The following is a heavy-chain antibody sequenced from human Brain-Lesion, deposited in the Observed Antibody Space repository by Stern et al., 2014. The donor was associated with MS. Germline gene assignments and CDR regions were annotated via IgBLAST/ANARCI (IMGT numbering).Heavy chain of an antibody. D-gene: IGHD3-22*01. J-gene: IGHJ4*02. CDR1: GGSINSGGYY. CDR2: IYYTESA. Sequence: VQLQESGPGLVKPSQTLPLTCTVSGGSINSGGYYWSWIRQYPGKGLEWIGYIYYTESAYYDPSLKSRLSMSIDTYKNQFSLNLNSVTAADTAVYYCARGARYSDSSGYYFYFDYWGQGTLVTVSS. V-gene: IGHV4-31*03. CDR3: ARGARYSDSSGYYFYFDY.